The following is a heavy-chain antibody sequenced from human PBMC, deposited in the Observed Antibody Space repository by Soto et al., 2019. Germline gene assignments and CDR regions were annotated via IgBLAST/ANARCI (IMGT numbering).Heavy chain of an antibody. CDR3: TRLDIVVVPAAPYYYYGMDA. D-gene: IGHD2-2*03. J-gene: IGHJ6*02. CDR2: TRNKFHSYST. V-gene: IGHV3-72*01. Sequence: PGGSLRLSCTASGFSFSDYYMDWVRQAPGQGLEWVARTRNKFHSYSTEYAASVQGKFSISRDDSEKSVYLQMNSLETEDTAVYYCTRLDIVVVPAAPYYYYGMDARGQGTTVTVS. CDR1: GFSFSDYY.